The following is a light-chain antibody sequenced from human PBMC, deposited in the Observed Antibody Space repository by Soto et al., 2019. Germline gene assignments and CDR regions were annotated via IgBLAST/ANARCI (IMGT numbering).Light chain of an antibody. CDR2: GAS. V-gene: IGKV3-15*01. CDR1: QSVTSN. Sequence: EIVMTQSPATLSVSPGERATLSCRASQSVTSNLAWYQQKPGQAPRLLIYGASTRATGVPARFSGSGSGTEFTLTISSLQSEHFAVYYCRQYNNWPLTFGGGTKVEIK. CDR3: RQYNNWPLT. J-gene: IGKJ4*01.